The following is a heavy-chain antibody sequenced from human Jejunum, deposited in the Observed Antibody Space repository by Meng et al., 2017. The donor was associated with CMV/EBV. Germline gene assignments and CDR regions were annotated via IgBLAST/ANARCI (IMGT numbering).Heavy chain of an antibody. V-gene: IGHV4-30-4*01. CDR1: GGSVSSGDYY. J-gene: IGHJ4*02. CDR3: ARGFWDSRGYYLGK. D-gene: IGHD3-22*01. CDR2: IYYSGST. Sequence: VSGGSVSSGDYYWSWLRQPPGKGLEWLGYIYYSGSTYYNPSLKSRISISEDTSKNQFFLNLTSMTAADTAVYYCARGFWDSRGYYLGKWGQGTLVTSPQ.